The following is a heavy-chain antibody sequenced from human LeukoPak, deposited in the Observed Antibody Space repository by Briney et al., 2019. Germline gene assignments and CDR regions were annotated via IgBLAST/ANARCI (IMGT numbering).Heavy chain of an antibody. CDR2: IYYSGST. CDR1: GGSISSSSYY. J-gene: IGHJ4*02. CDR3: ARVGLPSGWFVGVFDY. V-gene: IGHV4-39*07. D-gene: IGHD6-19*01. Sequence: SETLSLTCTVSGGSISSSSYYWGWIRQPPGKGLEWIGSIYYSGSTYYNPSLKSRVTISVDTSKNQFSLKLSSVTAADTAVYYCARVGLPSGWFVGVFDYWGQGTLATVSS.